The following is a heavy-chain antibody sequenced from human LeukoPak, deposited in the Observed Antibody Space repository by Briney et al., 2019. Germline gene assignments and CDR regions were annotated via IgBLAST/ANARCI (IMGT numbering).Heavy chain of an antibody. CDR1: GGSFSGYY. CDR2: INHSGST. Sequence: SETLSLTCAVYGGSFSGYYWSWIRQSPGKGLEWIGEINHSGSTNYNPSLKSRVTISIDTSKNQFSLKLSSVTAADTAVYYCARDTLAHDAFDIWGQGTMVTVSS. V-gene: IGHV4-34*01. CDR3: ARDTLAHDAFDI. J-gene: IGHJ3*02. D-gene: IGHD6-13*01.